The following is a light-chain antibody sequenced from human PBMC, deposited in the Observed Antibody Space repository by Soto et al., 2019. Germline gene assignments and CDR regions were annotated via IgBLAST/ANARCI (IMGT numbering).Light chain of an antibody. CDR3: AAWDDSLNGPV. Sequence: QSVLTQSPSASGSPGQSVTISCTGTKNDIGVYDFVSWYQHHPGKAPRLIIYEVVQRPSGVPDRFSGSKSGTSASLAISGLQSEDEADYYCAAWDDSLNGPVFGGGTKLTVL. CDR2: EVV. J-gene: IGLJ3*02. V-gene: IGLV2-8*01. CDR1: KNDIGVYDF.